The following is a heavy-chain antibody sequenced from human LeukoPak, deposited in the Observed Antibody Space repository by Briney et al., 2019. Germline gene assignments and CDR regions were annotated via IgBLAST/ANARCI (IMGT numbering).Heavy chain of an antibody. CDR2: INSDGSST. CDR3: SSGNSHAFDI. V-gene: IGHV3-74*01. Sequence: GGSLRLSCAASGFTFSSYWIHWVRQAPGKGLVWVSRINSDGSSTSYADPVKGRFTISRDNAKNTLYLQMNNLRAEDTAVYYCSSGNSHAFDIWGQGTMVTVSS. J-gene: IGHJ3*02. D-gene: IGHD4-23*01. CDR1: GFTFSSYW.